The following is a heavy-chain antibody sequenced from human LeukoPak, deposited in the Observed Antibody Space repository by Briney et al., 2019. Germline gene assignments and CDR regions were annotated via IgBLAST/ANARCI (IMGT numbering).Heavy chain of an antibody. V-gene: IGHV4-34*01. J-gene: IGHJ4*02. CDR1: GGSFSGYY. CDR3: AREDYYGSGKSYYLDY. CDR2: INHSGST. D-gene: IGHD3-10*01. Sequence: SETLSLTCAVYGGSFSGYYWSWIRQPPGKGLEWIGEINHSGSTNYNPSLKSRVTISVDTSKDQFSLKLSSVTAADTAVYYCAREDYYGSGKSYYLDYWGQGTLVTVSS.